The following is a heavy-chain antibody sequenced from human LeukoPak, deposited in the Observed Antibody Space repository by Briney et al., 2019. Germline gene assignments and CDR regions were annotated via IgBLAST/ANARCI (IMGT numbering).Heavy chain of an antibody. CDR1: DGSLSGYF. D-gene: IGHD2-15*01. Sequence: PSETLSLTCAVYDGSLSGYFWSWIRQPPGKGLEWIGEISHRGSTHYNPSLKSRVTISVDTSKNQFSLNLKSVTGADTAIYYCARGTPLTGWSVPPNDYWGQGTLVTVSS. V-gene: IGHV4-34*01. J-gene: IGHJ4*02. CDR3: ARGTPLTGWSVPPNDY. CDR2: ISHRGST.